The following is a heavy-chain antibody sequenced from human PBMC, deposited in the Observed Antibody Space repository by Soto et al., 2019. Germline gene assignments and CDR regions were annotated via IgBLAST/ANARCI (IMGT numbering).Heavy chain of an antibody. J-gene: IGHJ5*02. D-gene: IGHD2-15*01. V-gene: IGHV4-31*03. CDR1: GGSISSGGYY. CDR3: ARAGRGSGGSRNWFDP. CDR2: IYYSGST. Sequence: PSETLSLTCTVSGGSISSGGYYWSWIRQHPGKGLEWIGYIYYSGSTYYNPSLKSRVTISVDTSKNQFSLKLSSVTAADTAVYYCARAGRGSGGSRNWFDPWGQGTLGTVSS.